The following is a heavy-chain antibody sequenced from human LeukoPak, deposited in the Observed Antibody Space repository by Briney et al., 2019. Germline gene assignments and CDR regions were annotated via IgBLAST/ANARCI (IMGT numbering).Heavy chain of an antibody. CDR2: IYYSGST. CDR3: ARGDYCSGGSCGYYYGMDV. D-gene: IGHD2-15*01. V-gene: IGHV4-39*07. J-gene: IGHJ6*02. CDR1: GGPISSSSSY. Sequence: SETLSLTCTVSGGPISSSSSYWGWIRQPPGKGLEWIGSIYYSGSTYYNPSLKSRVTMSVDTSKHQFSLKLSSVTAADTAVYYCARGDYCSGGSCGYYYGMDVWGQGTTVTVSS.